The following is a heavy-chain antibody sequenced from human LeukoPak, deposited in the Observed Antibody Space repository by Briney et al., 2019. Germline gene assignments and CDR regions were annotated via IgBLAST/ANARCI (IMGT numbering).Heavy chain of an antibody. CDR2: IYYSGST. CDR3: ARARSGSGWYWFDP. J-gene: IGHJ5*02. V-gene: IGHV4-39*07. CDR1: GGSISSSSNYY. Sequence: SETLSLTCSVSGGSISSSSNYYWGWIRQPPGKGLEWIGSIYYSGSTYYNTSLKSRVTISVDTSKNQFSLKLSSVTAADTAVYYSARARSGSGWYWFDPWGQGTLVIASS. D-gene: IGHD6-19*01.